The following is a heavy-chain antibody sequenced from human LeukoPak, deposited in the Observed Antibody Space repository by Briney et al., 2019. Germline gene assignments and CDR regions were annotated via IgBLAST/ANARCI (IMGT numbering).Heavy chain of an antibody. J-gene: IGHJ4*02. CDR3: AKDTEEQWLAPLFDY. V-gene: IGHV3-9*01. CDR1: GFTFDDYA. D-gene: IGHD6-19*01. Sequence: GGSLRLSCAASGFTFDDYAMHWVRQAPGKGLEWVSGISWNSGSIGYADSVKGRFTISRDNAKNSLYLQMNSLRAEDTALYYCAKDTEEQWLAPLFDYWGQGTLVTVSS. CDR2: ISWNSGSI.